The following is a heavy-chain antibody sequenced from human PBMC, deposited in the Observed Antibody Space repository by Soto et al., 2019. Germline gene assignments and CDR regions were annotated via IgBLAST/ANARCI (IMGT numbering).Heavy chain of an antibody. CDR2: IVVGSGNT. Sequence: SVKVSCKASGFTFTSSAVQWVRQARGQRLEWIGWIVVGSGNTNYAQKFQERVTITRDMSTSTAYMELSSLRSEDTAVYYCAAEPNYYDTGDRAFDIWGQGTMVTVSS. V-gene: IGHV1-58*01. CDR1: GFTFTSSA. CDR3: AAEPNYYDTGDRAFDI. J-gene: IGHJ3*02. D-gene: IGHD3-22*01.